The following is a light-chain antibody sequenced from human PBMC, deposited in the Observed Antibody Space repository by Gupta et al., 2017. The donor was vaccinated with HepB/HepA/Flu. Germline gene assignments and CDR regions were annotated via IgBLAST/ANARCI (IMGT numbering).Light chain of an antibody. J-gene: IGKJ1*01. CDR2: DAS. CDR1: QSVSSY. V-gene: IGKV3-11*01. CDR3: QQRSK. Sequence: EIVLTQSPATLSLSPGERATLSCRASQSVSSYLAWYQQKPGQAPRLLIYDASNRATGIPARFSGSGSGTDFTLTISSLEPEDFAVYYCQQRSKFGQGTXVEIK.